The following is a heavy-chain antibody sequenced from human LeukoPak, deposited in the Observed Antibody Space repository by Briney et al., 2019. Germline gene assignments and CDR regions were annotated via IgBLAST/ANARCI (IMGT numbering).Heavy chain of an antibody. J-gene: IGHJ4*02. CDR2: IWYDGSNK. D-gene: IGHD3-10*01. V-gene: IGHV3-33*01. CDR3: ARGHVWFGELLYHFDY. CDR1: GFTFSSYG. Sequence: PGGSLRLSCAASGFTFSSYGMHWVRQAPGKGLEWVAVIWYDGSNKYYADSVKGRFTISRDNSKNTLYLQMNSLRAEDTAVYYCARGHVWFGELLYHFDYWGQGTLVTVSS.